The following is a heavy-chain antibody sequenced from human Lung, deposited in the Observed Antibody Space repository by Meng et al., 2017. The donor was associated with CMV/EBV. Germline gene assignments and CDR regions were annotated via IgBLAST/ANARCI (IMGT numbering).Heavy chain of an antibody. Sequence: SETLSLTCTVSGGSISSYFWSWIRQPPGKGLEWIGYIYYSGSTNYNPSLKSRVTISVDTSKNQFSLKLSSVTAADTAVYYCARDLTREVAWGFAPWGQGTLVTVSS. CDR2: IYYSGST. CDR3: ARDLTREVAWGFAP. D-gene: IGHD7-27*01. J-gene: IGHJ5*02. V-gene: IGHV4-59*01. CDR1: GGSISSYF.